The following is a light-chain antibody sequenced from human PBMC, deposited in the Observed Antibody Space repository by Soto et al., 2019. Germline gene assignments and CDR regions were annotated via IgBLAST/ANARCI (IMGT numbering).Light chain of an antibody. CDR3: SSYIPNNSTYV. J-gene: IGLJ1*01. V-gene: IGLV2-14*03. CDR1: SSDVGGYNY. Sequence: QSALTQPASVSGSPGQSITISCTGTSSDVGGYNYVSWYQHHPGKAPKRMIHGVRNRPSGVSNRSSGSKSGNTASLTISGLQAEDEADYYCSSYIPNNSTYVFGTGTKVTVL. CDR2: GVR.